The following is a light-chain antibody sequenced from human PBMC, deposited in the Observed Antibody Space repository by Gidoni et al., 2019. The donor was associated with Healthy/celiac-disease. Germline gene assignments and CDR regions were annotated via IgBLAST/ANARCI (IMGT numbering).Light chain of an antibody. CDR3: QQYYSYPKT. V-gene: IGKV1-8*01. CDR1: QGISSY. Sequence: AIRMTQSPSSFSASTGDRVTLTCRASQGISSYLAWYQQKPGKAPKLLIYAASTLQSGVPSRFSGRGSGTDFTLTISCLQSEDFATYYCQQYYSYPKTFGQGTKVEIK. CDR2: AAS. J-gene: IGKJ1*01.